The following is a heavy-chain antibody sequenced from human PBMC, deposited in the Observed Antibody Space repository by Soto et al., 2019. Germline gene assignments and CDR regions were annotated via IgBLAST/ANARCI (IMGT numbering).Heavy chain of an antibody. CDR3: ARTSITMVRGVSNYYGMDV. CDR1: GGTFSSYA. Sequence: GASVKVSCKASGGTFSSYAISWVRQAPGQGLEWMGGIIPIFGTANYAQKFQGRVTITADESTSTAYMELSSLRSEDTAVYYCARTSITMVRGVSNYYGMDVWGQGTTVTVSS. D-gene: IGHD3-10*01. J-gene: IGHJ6*02. CDR2: IIPIFGTA. V-gene: IGHV1-69*13.